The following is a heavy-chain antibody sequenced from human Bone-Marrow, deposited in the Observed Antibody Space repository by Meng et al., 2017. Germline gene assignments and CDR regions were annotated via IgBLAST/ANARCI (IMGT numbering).Heavy chain of an antibody. Sequence: LPLHAPVPGLWETSQTLSLPLNFSGCSIGSSCFYWRWIRQAPGKGLELSGTRHDSGSTYYNPSLKRCVTISADTSNSQFSLKLSSVTAAETAVYYCSREWGTLSTAADDYWGQGTLVTVSS. J-gene: IGHJ4*02. CDR3: SREWGTLSTAADDY. CDR2: RHDSGST. D-gene: IGHD2/OR15-2a*01. CDR1: GCSIGSSCFY. V-gene: IGHV4-39*07.